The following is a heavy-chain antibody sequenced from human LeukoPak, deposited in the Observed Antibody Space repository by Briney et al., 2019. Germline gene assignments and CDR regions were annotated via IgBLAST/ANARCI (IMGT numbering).Heavy chain of an antibody. D-gene: IGHD2-2*03. J-gene: IGHJ4*02. Sequence: WIRQPPGKGLEWMGIIYPDESNIRYSPSFQGQVTISADKSISTAYLQWSSLKASDTAMYYCARPPSRGYSSSFEYWGQGTLVTVSS. V-gene: IGHV5-51*01. CDR2: IYPDESNI. CDR3: ARPPSRGYSSSFEY.